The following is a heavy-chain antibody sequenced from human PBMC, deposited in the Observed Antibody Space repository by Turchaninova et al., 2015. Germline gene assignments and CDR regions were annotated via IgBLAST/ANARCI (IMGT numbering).Heavy chain of an antibody. Sequence: QVQLQQLGAGLLKPSEPLSLPDLVQGGSFRDYYWSWIRQPPGKGLEWIGEINHSGSTNYNPSLKSRVTISVDTSKNQFSLKLSSVTAADTAVYYCARGAVTTSGYYYGMDVWGQGTTVTVSS. D-gene: IGHD4-11*01. CDR3: ARGAVTTSGYYYGMDV. J-gene: IGHJ6*02. CDR2: INHSGST. V-gene: IGHV4-34*01. CDR1: GGSFRDYY.